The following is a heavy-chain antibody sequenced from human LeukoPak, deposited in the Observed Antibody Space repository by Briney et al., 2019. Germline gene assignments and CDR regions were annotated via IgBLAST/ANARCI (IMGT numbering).Heavy chain of an antibody. CDR3: ARDPNSAL. Sequence: PSETLSLTCTVSGGYISNSYWSWVRQPAGKRLEWIGRVYTTGSTDYNPSFKSRVTMSIDTSKKQFSLKLTSVTAADTAVYYCARDPNSALWGQGTLVTVSS. J-gene: IGHJ4*02. CDR1: GGYISNSY. D-gene: IGHD4-23*01. V-gene: IGHV4-4*07. CDR2: VYTTGST.